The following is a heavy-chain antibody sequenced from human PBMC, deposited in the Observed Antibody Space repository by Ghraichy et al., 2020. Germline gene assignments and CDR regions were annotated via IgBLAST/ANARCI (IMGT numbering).Heavy chain of an antibody. CDR3: ARGVSLGFGSRQDAFDI. Sequence: ASVKVSCKASGYTFTSYGISWVRQAPGQGLEWMGWISAYNGNTNYAQKLQGRVTMTTDTSTSTAYMELRSLRSDDTAVYYCARGVSLGFGSRQDAFDIWGKGTMVTVSS. CDR2: ISAYNGNT. V-gene: IGHV1-18*01. CDR1: GYTFTSYG. D-gene: IGHD3-16*01. J-gene: IGHJ3*02.